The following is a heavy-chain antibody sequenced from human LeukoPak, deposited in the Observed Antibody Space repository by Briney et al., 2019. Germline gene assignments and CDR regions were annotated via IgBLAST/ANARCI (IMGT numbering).Heavy chain of an antibody. J-gene: IGHJ5*02. D-gene: IGHD6-13*01. CDR3: ARVGQYGNSWYPWFDP. Sequence: SETLSLTCTVSGGSISSYYWSWIRQPPGKGLEWIGYIYYSGSTNYNPSLKSRVTISVDTSKNQFSLKLRSVTAADTAVYYCARVGQYGNSWYPWFDPWGQGTLVTVSS. CDR1: GGSISSYY. V-gene: IGHV4-59*01. CDR2: IYYSGST.